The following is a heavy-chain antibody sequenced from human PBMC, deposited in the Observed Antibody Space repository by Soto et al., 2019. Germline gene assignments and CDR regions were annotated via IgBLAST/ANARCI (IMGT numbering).Heavy chain of an antibody. D-gene: IGHD6-19*01. Sequence: QVQLVQSGAEVKKPGASVKVSCKASGYTFTSYYMHWVRQAPGQGLEWLGIINPSGGSTSYAQKFQGRVTMTRDTSTSTVYMELSSLRSEDTAVYYCARGSSGSLGDSFDAFDIWGQGTMVTVSS. V-gene: IGHV1-46*01. CDR1: GYTFTSYY. CDR3: ARGSSGSLGDSFDAFDI. CDR2: INPSGGST. J-gene: IGHJ3*02.